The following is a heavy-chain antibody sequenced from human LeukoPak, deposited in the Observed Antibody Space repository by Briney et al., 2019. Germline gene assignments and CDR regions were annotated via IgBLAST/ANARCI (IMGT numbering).Heavy chain of an antibody. V-gene: IGHV3-74*01. D-gene: IGHD2-15*01. J-gene: IGHJ4*02. Sequence: GGSLRLSCAASGFTFKAYWMHWVRQAPGKGLVWVSHSNSDGSSTSYADSVRGRFTISRDNAKNTLYLQMNSLRAEDTAVYYCVKGPRSYCSGGSCYEDWGQGTLVTVSS. CDR1: GFTFKAYW. CDR2: SNSDGSST. CDR3: VKGPRSYCSGGSCYED.